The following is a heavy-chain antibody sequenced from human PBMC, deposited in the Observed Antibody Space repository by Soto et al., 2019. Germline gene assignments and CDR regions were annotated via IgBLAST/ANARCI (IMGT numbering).Heavy chain of an antibody. CDR1: GFTFSDYW. Sequence: QTGGSLRLSCEASGFTFSDYWMSWVRQAPGKGPEWVANIKFDGSVKQYVDSVRGRFSISRDNSRNSLFLQMNSLRAGDTAIYYCVKDGGYCSSSTCYSPRNHYFDSWGQGTLVTVSS. V-gene: IGHV3-7*03. CDR2: IKFDGSVK. CDR3: VKDGGYCSSSTCYSPRNHYFDS. D-gene: IGHD2-2*01. J-gene: IGHJ4*02.